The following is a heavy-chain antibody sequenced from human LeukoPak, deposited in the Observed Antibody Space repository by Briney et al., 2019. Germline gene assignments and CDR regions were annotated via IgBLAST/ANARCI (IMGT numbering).Heavy chain of an antibody. CDR1: GGSFSGYY. V-gene: IGHV4-34*01. J-gene: IGHJ6*02. D-gene: IGHD4-17*01. CDR2: INHSGST. CDR3: ARTARYGDYFNHYYYYGMDV. Sequence: SETLSLTCAVYGGSFSGYYWSWIRQPPRKGLEWIGEINHSGSTNYNPSLKSRVTISVDTSKNQFSLKLSSVTAADTAVYYCARTARYGDYFNHYYYYGMDVWGQGTTVTVSS.